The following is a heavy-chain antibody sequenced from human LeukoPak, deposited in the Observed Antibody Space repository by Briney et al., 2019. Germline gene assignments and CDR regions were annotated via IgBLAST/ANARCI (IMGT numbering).Heavy chain of an antibody. CDR3: ARDRTFGVAKRSLDY. D-gene: IGHD3-3*01. Sequence: GGSLRLSCAASGFTYNSYGMHWVRQAPGKGLEWVAVISYDGSNKYYADSVKGRFTISRDNSKNTLYLQMNSLRAEDTAVYYCARDRTFGVAKRSLDYWGQGTLVTVSS. V-gene: IGHV3-30*03. J-gene: IGHJ4*02. CDR2: ISYDGSNK. CDR1: GFTYNSYG.